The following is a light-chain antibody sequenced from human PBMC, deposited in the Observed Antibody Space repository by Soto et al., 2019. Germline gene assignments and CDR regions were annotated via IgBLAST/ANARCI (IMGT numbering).Light chain of an antibody. Sequence: ERVLTQSPGTLALPPRERATLSCRASQRVSSSYLAWYQQKPGQAPRLLIYGASSRATGIPDRFSGSGSGTDFTLTISRLEPEDFAVYYCQQYGSSGLTFGGGTKVDI. V-gene: IGKV3-20*01. CDR2: GAS. CDR1: QRVSSSY. J-gene: IGKJ4*01. CDR3: QQYGSSGLT.